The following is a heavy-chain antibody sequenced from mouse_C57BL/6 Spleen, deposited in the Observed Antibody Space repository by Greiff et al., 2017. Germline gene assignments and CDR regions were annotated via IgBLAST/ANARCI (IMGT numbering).Heavy chain of an antibody. CDR3: ARGTTVVAVEDY. V-gene: IGHV1-80*01. J-gene: IGHJ2*01. CDR1: GYAFSSYW. CDR2: IYPGDGDT. Sequence: VKLMESGAELVKPGASVKISCKASGYAFSSYWMNWVKQRPGKGLEWIGQIYPGDGDTNYNGKFKGKATLTADKSSSTAYMQLSSLTSEDSAVYFCARGTTVVAVEDYWGQGTTLTVSS. D-gene: IGHD1-1*01.